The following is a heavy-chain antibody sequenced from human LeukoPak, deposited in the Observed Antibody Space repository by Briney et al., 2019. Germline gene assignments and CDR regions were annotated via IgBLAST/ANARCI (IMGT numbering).Heavy chain of an antibody. CDR1: GFTFSSYG. V-gene: IGHV3-30*02. D-gene: IGHD4-11*01. J-gene: IGHJ4*02. CDR3: AKSDYSNNY. Sequence: PAGGSLRLSCAASGFTFSSYGMHWVRQAPGKGLEWVAFIRYDGSKKYYADSVKGRFTISRDNSKNTLYLQMNSLRAEDTAVYYCAKSDYSNNYWGQGTLVTVSS. CDR2: IRYDGSKK.